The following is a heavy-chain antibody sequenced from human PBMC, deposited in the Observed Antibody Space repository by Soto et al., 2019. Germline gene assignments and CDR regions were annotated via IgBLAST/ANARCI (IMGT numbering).Heavy chain of an antibody. CDR3: PGEGGGFRGVQDYNWFDP. V-gene: IGHV1-69*08. J-gene: IGHJ5*02. CDR1: GGTFSSYT. CDR2: IIPILGIA. Sequence: QVQLVQSGAEVKKPGSSVKVSCKASGGTFSSYTISWVRQAPGQGLEWMGRIIPILGIANYAQKFQGRVTITAAKSANTAYRGLRSVGSEATAVYYCPGEGGGFRGVQDYNWFDPWGQGTLVTVSS. D-gene: IGHD3-10*01.